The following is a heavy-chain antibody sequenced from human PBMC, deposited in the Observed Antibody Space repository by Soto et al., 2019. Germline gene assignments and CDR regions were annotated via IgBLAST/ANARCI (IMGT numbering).Heavy chain of an antibody. J-gene: IGHJ4*02. D-gene: IGHD3-10*01. CDR2: ISWNSGTI. V-gene: IGHV3-9*01. Sequence: EVQLVESGGGLIQPGMSLRLSCAASGFSFDDYAMHWVRQVPGKGREWITGISWNSGTIGYADSVKGRFTISRDNAKNSLYLQMNSLRAEDTALYYCARDVWSRASGPPDSWGQGTLVTVSS. CDR3: ARDVWSRASGPPDS. CDR1: GFSFDDYA.